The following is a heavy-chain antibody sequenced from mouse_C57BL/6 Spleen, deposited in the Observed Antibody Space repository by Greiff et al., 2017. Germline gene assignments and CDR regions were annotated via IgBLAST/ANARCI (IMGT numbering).Heavy chain of an antibody. CDR3: ARGGWNYFDY. CDR2: IDPSDSYT. V-gene: IGHV1-59*01. CDR1: GYTFTSYW. D-gene: IGHD3-3*01. Sequence: QVQLQQPGAELVRPGTSVKLSCKASGYTFTSYWMHWVKQRPGQGLEWIGVIDPSDSYTNYNPKFKGKATLTVDTSSSTAYMQLSSLTSEDSAVYYCARGGWNYFDYGGQGTTLTVSS. J-gene: IGHJ2*01.